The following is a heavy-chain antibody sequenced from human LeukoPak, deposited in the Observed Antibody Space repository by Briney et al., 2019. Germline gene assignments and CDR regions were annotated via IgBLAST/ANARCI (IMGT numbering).Heavy chain of an antibody. CDR2: ISSSGSGGNT. D-gene: IGHD4-11*01. Sequence: GGSLRLSCVASGVTLSNYAMSWARQAPGKGLEWVSGISSSGSGGNTYYADSVKGRFTISRDSSRNTLFLHMNTLRAEDTAVYYCARDSIPLTTRNPMGWFDPWGQGTLVTVSS. V-gene: IGHV3-23*01. CDR1: GVTLSNYA. J-gene: IGHJ5*02. CDR3: ARDSIPLTTRNPMGWFDP.